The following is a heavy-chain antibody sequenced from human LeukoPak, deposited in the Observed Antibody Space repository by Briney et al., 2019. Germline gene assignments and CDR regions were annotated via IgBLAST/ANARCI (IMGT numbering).Heavy chain of an antibody. D-gene: IGHD1-26*01. J-gene: IGHJ3*02. V-gene: IGHV3-30*18. CDR3: AKPGVGGPWACDI. CDR1: GFTFTTYG. Sequence: GGSLRLSCVASGFTFTTYGMHCVRQAPGKGLEWVAGISSDGGEKCYGDSVKGRFTISRDNSKSTLNLQMNSLRAEDTAVYYCAKPGVGGPWACDISGQGTMVTVSS. CDR2: ISSDGGEK.